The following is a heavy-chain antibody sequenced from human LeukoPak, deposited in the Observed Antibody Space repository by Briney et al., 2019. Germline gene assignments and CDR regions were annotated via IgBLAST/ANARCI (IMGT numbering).Heavy chain of an antibody. CDR3: TRGATVTTRGTFDY. CDR1: GFTFSGSA. D-gene: IGHD4-11*01. V-gene: IGHV3-73*01. Sequence: QPGGSLRLSCAASGFTFSGSAMHWVRQASGKGLEWVGRIRSKANSYATAYAASVKGRLTISRDDSKNTAYLQMNSLKTEDTAVYYCTRGATVTTRGTFDYWGQGTLVTVSS. J-gene: IGHJ4*02. CDR2: IRSKANSYAT.